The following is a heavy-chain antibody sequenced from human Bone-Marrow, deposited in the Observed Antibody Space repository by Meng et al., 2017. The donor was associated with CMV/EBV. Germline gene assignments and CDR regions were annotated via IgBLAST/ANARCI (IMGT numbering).Heavy chain of an antibody. Sequence: SVKVSCKASGGTFTSYAIRWVRQAPGQGLEWMGGIIPILGTANYAQKFQGRVTITTDESTSTAYMELSSLRSEDTAVYYGAIIQLGIAVVVPAANPLSSGMDVWGQGTTVTVSS. D-gene: IGHD2-2*01. CDR1: GGTFTSYA. CDR3: AIIQLGIAVVVPAANPLSSGMDV. J-gene: IGHJ6*02. V-gene: IGHV1-69*05. CDR2: IIPILGTA.